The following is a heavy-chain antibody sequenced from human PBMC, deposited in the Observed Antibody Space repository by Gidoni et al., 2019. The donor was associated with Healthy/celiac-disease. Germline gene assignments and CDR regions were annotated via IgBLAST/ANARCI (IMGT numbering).Heavy chain of an antibody. D-gene: IGHD3-3*01. J-gene: IGHJ6*02. CDR3: TREGDYDFWSGYFWAGMDV. Sequence: EVQLVESGGGLVQPGRSLRLSCTASGFTFGDYAMSWVRQAPGKGLEWVGFIRSKAYGGTTEYAASVKGRFTISRDDSKSIAYLQMNSLKTEDTAVYYCTREGDYDFWSGYFWAGMDVWGQGTTVTVSS. V-gene: IGHV3-49*04. CDR1: GFTFGDYA. CDR2: IRSKAYGGTT.